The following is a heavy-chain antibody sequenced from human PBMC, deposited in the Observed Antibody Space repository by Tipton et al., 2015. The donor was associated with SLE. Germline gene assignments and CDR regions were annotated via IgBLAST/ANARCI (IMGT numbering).Heavy chain of an antibody. CDR2: ISDSGST. V-gene: IGHV4-59*11. CDR3: ARPMITMSPLAAFDI. Sequence: TLSLTCSVSGASISSHYWSWIRQPPGKGLEWIGYISDSGSTNYNPSLKSRVTISVDTSKNQFSLKLSSVTAADTALYYCARPMITMSPLAAFDIWGQGTLVTVSS. D-gene: IGHD3-10*02. CDR1: GASISSHY. J-gene: IGHJ3*02.